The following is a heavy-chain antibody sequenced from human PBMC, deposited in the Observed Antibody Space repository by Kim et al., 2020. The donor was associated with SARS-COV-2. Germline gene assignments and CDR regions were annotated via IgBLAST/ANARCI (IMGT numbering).Heavy chain of an antibody. CDR2: IIPLLGTV. D-gene: IGHD3-10*01. J-gene: IGHJ5*02. V-gene: IGHV1-69*13. Sequence: SVKVSCKASGGTFSNFVFSWVRQAPGQGLEWLGGIIPLLGTVNFAQRFQGRVTITADESTSTAYMELSSLRSEDTAVYYCARGLYYTSTYFDPWGQGTL. CDR1: GGTFSNFV. CDR3: ARGLYYTSTYFDP.